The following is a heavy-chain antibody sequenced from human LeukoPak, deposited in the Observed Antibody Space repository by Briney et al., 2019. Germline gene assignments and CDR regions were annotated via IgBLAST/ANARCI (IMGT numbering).Heavy chain of an antibody. Sequence: GASVKVSCKASGGTFSSYAISWVRQAPGQGLEWMGGIIPIFGTANYAQKFQGRVTITADKSTSTAYMELSSLRSEDTAVYYCARDEALGYCSGGSCYLHYMDVWGKGTTVTVSS. CDR3: ARDEALGYCSGGSCYLHYMDV. D-gene: IGHD2-15*01. V-gene: IGHV1-69*06. CDR1: GGTFSSYA. J-gene: IGHJ6*03. CDR2: IIPIFGTA.